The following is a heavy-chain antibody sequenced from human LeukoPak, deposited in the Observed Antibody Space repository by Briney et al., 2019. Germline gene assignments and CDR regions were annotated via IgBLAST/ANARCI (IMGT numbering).Heavy chain of an antibody. V-gene: IGHV3-21*01. CDR1: GFTFSSYS. CDR3: ARDHASFGGSYRGDWFDP. Sequence: GSLRLSCAASGFTFSSYSMNWVRQAPGKGLEWVSSISSSSSYIYYADSVKGRFTISRDNAKNSLYLQMNSLRAEDTAVYYCARDHASFGGSYRGDWFDPWGQGTLVTVSS. CDR2: ISSSSSYI. D-gene: IGHD1-26*01. J-gene: IGHJ5*02.